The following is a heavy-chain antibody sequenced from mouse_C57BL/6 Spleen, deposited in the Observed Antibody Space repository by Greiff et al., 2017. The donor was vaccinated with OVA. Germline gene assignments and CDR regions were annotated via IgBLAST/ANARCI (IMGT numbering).Heavy chain of an antibody. CDR1: GYTFTSYW. V-gene: IGHV1-69*01. CDR3: ARGDRDYGSSYGFAY. D-gene: IGHD1-1*01. Sequence: QVHVKQPGAELVMPGASVKLSCKASGYTFTSYWMHWVKQRPGQGLEWIGEIDPSDSYTNYNQKFKGKSTLTVDKSSSTAYMQLSSLTSEDSAVYYCARGDRDYGSSYGFAYWGQGTLVTVSA. CDR2: IDPSDSYT. J-gene: IGHJ3*01.